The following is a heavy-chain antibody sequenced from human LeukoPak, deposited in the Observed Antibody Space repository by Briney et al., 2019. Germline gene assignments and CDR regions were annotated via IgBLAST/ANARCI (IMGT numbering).Heavy chain of an antibody. D-gene: IGHD5-24*01. Sequence: SETLSLTCTVSGGSISSGGYYWSWIRQHPGKGLEWIGYIYYSGSTYYNPSLKSRVTISVDTSKNQFSLKLSSVTAADTAVYYCASVEMATRAFDIWGQGTMVTVSS. CDR3: ASVEMATRAFDI. J-gene: IGHJ3*02. V-gene: IGHV4-31*03. CDR2: IYYSGST. CDR1: GGSISSGGYY.